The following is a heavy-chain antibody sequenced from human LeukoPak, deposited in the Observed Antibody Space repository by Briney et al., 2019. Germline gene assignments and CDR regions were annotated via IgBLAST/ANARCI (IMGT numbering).Heavy chain of an antibody. CDR3: AKDDGVAVAGTGTFDP. J-gene: IGHJ5*02. V-gene: IGHV3-30*04. CDR2: ISYDGSNK. D-gene: IGHD6-19*01. CDR1: GFTFSSYA. Sequence: QAGGSLRLSCAASGFTFSSYAMHWVRQAPGKGLEWVAVISYDGSNKYYADSVKGRFTISRDNSKNTLYLQMNSLRAEDTAVYYCAKDDGVAVAGTGTFDPWGQGTLVTVSP.